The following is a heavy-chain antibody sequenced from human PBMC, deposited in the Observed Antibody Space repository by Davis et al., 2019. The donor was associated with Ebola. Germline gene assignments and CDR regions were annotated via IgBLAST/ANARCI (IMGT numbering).Heavy chain of an antibody. J-gene: IGHJ4*02. CDR1: GGSVSSYY. CDR2: IYYTGGT. Sequence: PSETLSLTCKVSGGSVSSYYWSWIRQPPGKGLEWTGYIYYTGGTSSNPSLKSRVTISMDTSNNYVSLRLTSVSPADTAVYYCARDASGSSLLLDYWGQGTLVTVSS. V-gene: IGHV4-59*02. D-gene: IGHD6-6*01. CDR3: ARDASGSSLLLDY.